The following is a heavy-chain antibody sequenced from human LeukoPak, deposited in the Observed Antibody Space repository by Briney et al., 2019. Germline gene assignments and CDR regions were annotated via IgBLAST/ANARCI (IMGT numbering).Heavy chain of an antibody. J-gene: IGHJ6*03. CDR3: AKYRQGIGFREQVDYYYMGV. CDR2: ISGSGGRT. V-gene: IGHV3-23*01. Sequence: GGSLTLLCAPSGFTFTGCAMSWARQVRGGGLEWVTSISGSGGRTLYTDSVEGRFPLSRENSKNTLYLQMKRLRAEDSAVYYCAKYRQGIGFREQVDYYYMGVWGKGTTVTGS. CDR1: GFTFTGCA. D-gene: IGHD3-10*01.